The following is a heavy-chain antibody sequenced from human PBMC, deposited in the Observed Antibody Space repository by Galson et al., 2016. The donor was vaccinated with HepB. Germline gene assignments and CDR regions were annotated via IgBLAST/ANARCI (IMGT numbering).Heavy chain of an antibody. CDR1: GVTFSTYG. V-gene: IGHV3-33*06. CDR2: EWFDGGSS. J-gene: IGHJ6*02. D-gene: IGHD3-3*01. Sequence: SMRLPCAASGVTFSTYGMHCVRQAPGKGLEWVAVEWFDGGSSLYAASVKGRFTIFRDNARNTPYLQLNSLRAADTALDYCAKSAEPSTIFGQFTGYYGMDVWGQGTTVTVSS. CDR3: AKSAEPSTIFGQFTGYYGMDV.